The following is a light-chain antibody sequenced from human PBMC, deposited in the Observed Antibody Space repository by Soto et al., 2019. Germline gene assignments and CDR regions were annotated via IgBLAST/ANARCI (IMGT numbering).Light chain of an antibody. CDR3: QQGSSWPRS. CDR1: QSVSNS. CDR2: DAS. V-gene: IGKV3-11*01. J-gene: IGKJ4*01. Sequence: EIVLTQSPVILSLSPGERATLSCRASQSVSNSLAWYQQRPGQSPRPVIYDASSRAAGIPARFSGSGSGTDFTLTISSLEAEDFGVYYCQQGSSWPRSFGGGTKVEIK.